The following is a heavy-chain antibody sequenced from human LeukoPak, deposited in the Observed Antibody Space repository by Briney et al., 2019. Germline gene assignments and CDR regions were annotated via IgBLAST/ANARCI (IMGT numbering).Heavy chain of an antibody. CDR3: ASCIAAAGTPQHRFDP. CDR2: INHSGST. D-gene: IGHD6-13*01. Sequence: SETLSLTCAVYGGSFSGYYWSWIRQPPGKGLEWIGEINHSGSTIYNPSLKSRVTISVDTSKNQFSLKLSSVTAADTAVYYCASCIAAAGTPQHRFDPWGQGTLVTVSS. CDR1: GGSFSGYY. J-gene: IGHJ5*02. V-gene: IGHV4-34*01.